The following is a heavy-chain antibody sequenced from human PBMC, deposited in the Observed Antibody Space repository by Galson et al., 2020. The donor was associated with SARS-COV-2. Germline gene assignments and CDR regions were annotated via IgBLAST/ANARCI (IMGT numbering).Heavy chain of an antibody. J-gene: IGHJ6*02. V-gene: IGHV4-31*11. D-gene: IGHD1-1*01. CDR2: ISYTGTT. CDR3: ARDGLLGTTYYGLDV. Sequence: SETLSLTCAVSGGSIGSGGYYWNWIRQYPGKGLEWIGYISYTGTTYYSPSLKSRVTISVDMSNNEFSLTLSSVTAADTAVYYCARDGLLGTTYYGLDVWGQGTTVTVS. CDR1: GGSIGSGGYY.